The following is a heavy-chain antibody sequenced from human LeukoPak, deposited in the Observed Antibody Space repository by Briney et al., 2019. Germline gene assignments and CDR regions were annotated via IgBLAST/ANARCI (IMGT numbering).Heavy chain of an antibody. CDR3: ARSGKAMVGEIIYGPLDY. Sequence: GESLKISCKGSGYNFANYWIGWVRQMPGKGLEWMGIIYPGDSDTRYSPSFQGHVTISVDKSISTAYLQWNSLKASDTAMYYCARSGKAMVGEIIYGPLDYWAKETQVTVSS. CDR2: IYPGDSDT. CDR1: GYNFANYW. D-gene: IGHD3-10*01. V-gene: IGHV5-51*01. J-gene: IGHJ4*02.